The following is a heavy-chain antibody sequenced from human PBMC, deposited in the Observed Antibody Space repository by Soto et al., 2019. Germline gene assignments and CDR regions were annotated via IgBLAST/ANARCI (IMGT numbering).Heavy chain of an antibody. Sequence: QVQLVQSGAEVKKPGSSVKVSCKASGGTFSNYPISWVRQAPGQGLEWMGGIIPIFGTVNYEQKFQGRVTITADESTSTAYMERSSLRSEDTAVYYCARGNHRWLQVWYFDLWGRGTLVTVSS. CDR3: ARGNHRWLQVWYFDL. CDR1: GGTFSNYP. CDR2: IIPIFGTV. D-gene: IGHD5-12*01. J-gene: IGHJ2*01. V-gene: IGHV1-69*12.